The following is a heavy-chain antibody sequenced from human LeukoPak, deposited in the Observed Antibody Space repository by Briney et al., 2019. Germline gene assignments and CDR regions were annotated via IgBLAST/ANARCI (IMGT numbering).Heavy chain of an antibody. Sequence: SETLSLTCTVSGGSISNYYWSWIRQPPGKGLEWIGYIYNSGSTNFNPSLKSRATISVDTSKKQFSLKLSSVTAADTAVYYCARSLDYYDSGGYYPNCFDPWGQGTLVTVSS. V-gene: IGHV4-59*01. CDR1: GGSISNYY. J-gene: IGHJ5*02. D-gene: IGHD3-22*01. CDR2: IYNSGST. CDR3: ARSLDYYDSGGYYPNCFDP.